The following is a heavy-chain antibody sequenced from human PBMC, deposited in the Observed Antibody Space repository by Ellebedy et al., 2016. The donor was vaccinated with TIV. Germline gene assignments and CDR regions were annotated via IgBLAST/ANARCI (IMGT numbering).Heavy chain of an antibody. J-gene: IGHJ6*02. CDR1: GYTFTSYD. CDR3: ARLYDGYGYYYDNGRDD. Sequence: AASVKVSCKASGYTFTSYDINWVRQATGQGLEWMGLMNPKSGNTTYAQKFQGRVTMTRNTSISTAYMDLSSLRSEDTAVYYCARLYDGYGYYYDNGRDDWGQGTTVTVSS. V-gene: IGHV1-8*01. D-gene: IGHD5-18*01. CDR2: MNPKSGNT.